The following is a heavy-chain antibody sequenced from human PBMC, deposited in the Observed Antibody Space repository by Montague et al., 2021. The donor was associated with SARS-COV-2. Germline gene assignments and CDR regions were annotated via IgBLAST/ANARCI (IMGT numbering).Heavy chain of an antibody. CDR1: GGSLKIDSSY. CDR3: ARGGNSFDD. V-gene: IGHV4-61*02. Sequence: TLSLTCTISGGSLKIDSSYWSWVRQPAGKGLEWIGRIFSGGSPDSSPSLKSRVAISLDTSNYRFALRLTAVTAADTAVYFCARGGNSFDDWGQGILVTVSS. J-gene: IGHJ4*02. CDR2: IFSGGSP.